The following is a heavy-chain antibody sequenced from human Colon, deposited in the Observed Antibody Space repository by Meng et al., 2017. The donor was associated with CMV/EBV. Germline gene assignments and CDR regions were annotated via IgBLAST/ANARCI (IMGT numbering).Heavy chain of an antibody. CDR3: ARGGASSKYFDF. J-gene: IGHJ4*02. D-gene: IGHD6-13*01. V-gene: IGHV4-59*01. Sequence: SETLSLTCNVSGGSISSYYWGWIRQPPGKGLEWIGYFSYTGSTNYNPSLKSRVNISVDRSKNQFSLKLSSVTAGDTAVYYCARGGASSKYFDFWGRGTLVTVSS. CDR1: GGSISSYY. CDR2: FSYTGST.